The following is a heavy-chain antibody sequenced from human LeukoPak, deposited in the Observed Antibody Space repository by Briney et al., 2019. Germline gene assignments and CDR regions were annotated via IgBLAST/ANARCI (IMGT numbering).Heavy chain of an antibody. V-gene: IGHV4-38-2*02. CDR2: IYHSGST. CDR1: GYSISSGYY. J-gene: IGHJ4*02. CDR3: ASLGATFDY. Sequence: SETLSLTPTVSGYSISSGYYWGWIRQPPGKGLEWIGSIYHSGSTYYNPSLKSRVTISVDTSKNQFSLKLSSVTAADTAVYYCASLGATFDYWGQGTLVTVSS.